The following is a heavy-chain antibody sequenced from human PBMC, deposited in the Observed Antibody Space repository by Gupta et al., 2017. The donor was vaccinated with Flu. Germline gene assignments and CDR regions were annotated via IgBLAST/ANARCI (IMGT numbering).Heavy chain of an antibody. Sequence: QVQLVQSGAEVKMSDSSLTLSCKAAGGILHNIAISWVRQAPGQGLERIGGIIPMLGTENYAQKYQGRVTITADESTSTAYMDLSSVTSEDTAVYFCARDQSPQRGSYYNYYHGMDVWGQVTTVTVS. CDR3: ARDQSPQRGSYYNYYHGMDV. V-gene: IGHV1-69*01. CDR2: IIPMLGTE. J-gene: IGHJ6*02. CDR1: GGILHNIA.